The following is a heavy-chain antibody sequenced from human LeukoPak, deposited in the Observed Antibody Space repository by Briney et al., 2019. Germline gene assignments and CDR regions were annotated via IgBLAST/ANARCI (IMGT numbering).Heavy chain of an antibody. CDR3: ARSQWELPGDLDY. D-gene: IGHD1-26*01. V-gene: IGHV3-21*01. CDR1: GFTFGISN. J-gene: IGHJ4*02. Sequence: GGSVRPSCGASGFTFGISNMVWVNQPPGRGREWFSSISSRSSFISYADSVKGRFTISRDNAKNSLYLQMNSLRAEDTAVYYCARSQWELPGDLDYWGQGTLVIVSS. CDR2: ISSRSSFI.